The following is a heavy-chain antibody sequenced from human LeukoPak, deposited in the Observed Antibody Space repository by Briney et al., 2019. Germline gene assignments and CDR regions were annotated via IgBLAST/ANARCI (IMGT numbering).Heavy chain of an antibody. V-gene: IGHV1-69*05. CDR1: GGTFSSYA. CDR3: ARDRSSGSYYPNWFDP. CDR2: IIPIFGTA. D-gene: IGHD3-10*01. Sequence: SVKVSCKASGGTFSSYAISWVRQAPGQGLEWMGGIIPIFGTANYAQKFQGRVTITTDESTSTAYMELRSLRSDDTAVYFCARDRSSGSYYPNWFDPWGQGTLVTVSS. J-gene: IGHJ5*02.